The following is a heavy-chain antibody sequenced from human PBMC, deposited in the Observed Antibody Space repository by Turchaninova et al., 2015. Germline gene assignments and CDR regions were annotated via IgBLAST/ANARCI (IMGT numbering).Heavy chain of an antibody. J-gene: IGHJ5*01. CDR1: GFTFSSDA. Sequence: EVQLLESGGGLVQPGGSLRLSCAASGFTFSSDAMNWVRQAPGKGLGWVSTICGSGGNTDYADSVKGRFTISRDNSKNTLYLQMNSLRAEDTAVYYCAKEVDSSGWYDFWGQGTLVTVSS. CDR3: AKEVDSSGWYDF. V-gene: IGHV3-23*01. D-gene: IGHD6-19*01. CDR2: ICGSGGNT.